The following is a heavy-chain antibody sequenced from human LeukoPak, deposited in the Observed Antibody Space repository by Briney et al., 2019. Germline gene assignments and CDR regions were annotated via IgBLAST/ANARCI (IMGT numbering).Heavy chain of an antibody. CDR3: ARSFPYYYYYYGMDV. J-gene: IGHJ6*02. Sequence: ASVKVSCKASGGTFSSYAINWVRQATGQGLEWMGWMNPNSGNTGYAQKFQGRVTMTRNTSISTAYMELSSLRSEDTAMYYCARSFPYYYYYYGMDVWGQGTTVTVSS. D-gene: IGHD2-15*01. CDR1: GGTFSSYA. CDR2: MNPNSGNT. V-gene: IGHV1-8*02.